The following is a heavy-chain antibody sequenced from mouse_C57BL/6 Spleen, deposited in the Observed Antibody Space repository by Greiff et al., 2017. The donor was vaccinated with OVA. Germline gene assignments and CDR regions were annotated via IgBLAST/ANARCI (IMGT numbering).Heavy chain of an antibody. Sequence: QVQLQQSGAELVKPGASVKLSCKASGYTFTSYWMHWVKQRPGQGLEWIGMIHPNSGSTNYNEKFKSKATLTVDKSSSTAYMQLSSLTSEDSAVYYCAYYSNYEGFDYWGQGTTLTVSS. J-gene: IGHJ2*01. CDR1: GYTFTSYW. V-gene: IGHV1-64*01. CDR3: AYYSNYEGFDY. D-gene: IGHD2-5*01. CDR2: IHPNSGST.